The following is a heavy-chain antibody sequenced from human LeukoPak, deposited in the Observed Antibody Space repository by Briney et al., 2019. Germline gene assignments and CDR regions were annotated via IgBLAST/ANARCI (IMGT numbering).Heavy chain of an antibody. CDR2: ISSSSSYI. D-gene: IGHD1-26*01. Sequence: PGGSLRLSCGASGFAFSSYSMNWVRQAPGKGLEWVSSISSSSSYIYYADSVKGRFTISRDNAKNSLYLQMNSLRAEDTAVYYCAKDRGSGSYEGLFDYWGQGTLVTVSS. CDR3: AKDRGSGSYEGLFDY. V-gene: IGHV3-21*01. CDR1: GFAFSSYS. J-gene: IGHJ4*02.